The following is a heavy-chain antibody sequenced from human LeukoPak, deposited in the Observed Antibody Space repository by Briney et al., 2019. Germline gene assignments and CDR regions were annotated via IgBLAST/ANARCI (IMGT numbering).Heavy chain of an antibody. CDR1: GGSFSGYY. CDR2: INHSGST. Sequence: PSETLSLTCAVYGGSFSGYYWSWIRQPPGKGLEWIGEINHSGSTNYNPSLKSRVTISVDTSKNQFSLKLSSVTAADTAVYYCARGPSQLLYFDPSYYYYGMDVWGQGTTVTVSS. V-gene: IGHV4-34*01. J-gene: IGHJ6*02. D-gene: IGHD2-2*02. CDR3: ARGPSQLLYFDPSYYYYGMDV.